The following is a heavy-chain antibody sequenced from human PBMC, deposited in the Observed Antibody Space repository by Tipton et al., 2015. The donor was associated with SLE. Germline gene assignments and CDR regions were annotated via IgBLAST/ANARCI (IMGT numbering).Heavy chain of an antibody. CDR1: GGSISSSSSY. CDR2: IYYSGST. J-gene: IGHJ2*01. D-gene: IGHD5-24*01. V-gene: IGHV4-39*01. Sequence: TLSLTCTVSGGSISSSSSYWGWIRQPPGKGLEWIGSIYYSGSTYYNPSLKSRVTISVDTSKNQFSLKLSSVTAADTAVYYCARNLGPEWMATKRGYFDLWGRGTLVSVSS. CDR3: ARNLGPEWMATKRGYFDL.